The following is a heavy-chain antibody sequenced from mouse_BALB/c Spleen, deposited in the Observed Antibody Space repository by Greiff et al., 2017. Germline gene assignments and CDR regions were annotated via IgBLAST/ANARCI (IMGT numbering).Heavy chain of an antibody. CDR1: GYNFTSYW. J-gene: IGHJ3*01. CDR2: INPSNGRT. CDR3: ARRDGYYDWFAY. D-gene: IGHD2-3*01. V-gene: IGHV1S81*02. Sequence: QVQLKQPGAELVKPGASVKLSCKASGYNFTSYWMHWVKQRPGQGLEWIGEINPSNGRTNYNEKFKSKATLTVDKSSSTAYMQLSSLTSEDAAVYYCARRDGYYDWFAYWGQGTLVTVSA.